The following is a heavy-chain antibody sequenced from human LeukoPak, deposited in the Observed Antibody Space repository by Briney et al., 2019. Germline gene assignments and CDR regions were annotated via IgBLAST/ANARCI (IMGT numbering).Heavy chain of an antibody. CDR1: GYTFTGYY. D-gene: IGHD3-22*01. Sequence: VASVKVSCKASGYTFTGYYMHWVRQAPGQGLEWMGWINPNSGGTNYAQKFQGWVTMTRDTSISTAYMELSRLRSDDTAVYYCARRGYYDSSGYSLDYWGQGTLVTVSS. CDR3: ARRGYYDSSGYSLDY. V-gene: IGHV1-2*04. J-gene: IGHJ4*02. CDR2: INPNSGGT.